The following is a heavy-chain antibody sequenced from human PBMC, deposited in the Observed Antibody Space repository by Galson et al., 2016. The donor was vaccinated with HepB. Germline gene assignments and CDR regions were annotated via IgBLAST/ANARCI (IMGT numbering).Heavy chain of an antibody. CDR2: MSFDGYSK. Sequence: SLRLSCAASGIAFSNSNMHWVRQAPGMGPEWVAGMSFDGYSKYYLDAVKGRFTISRYDSKKTLYLQMDSLRAEDTALYYCAREGYSSGWAPAFDDWGQGTLVTVSS. J-gene: IGHJ4*02. CDR1: GIAFSNSN. V-gene: IGHV3-30-3*01. D-gene: IGHD6-25*01. CDR3: AREGYSSGWAPAFDD.